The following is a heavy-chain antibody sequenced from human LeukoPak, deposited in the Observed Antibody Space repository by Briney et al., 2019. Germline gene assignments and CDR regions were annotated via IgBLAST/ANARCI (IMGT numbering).Heavy chain of an antibody. D-gene: IGHD3-10*01. CDR1: GFTFSSYA. CDR3: AKELWFGELLSYDAFDI. J-gene: IGHJ3*02. Sequence: GGSLRLSCAASGFTFSSYAVSWVRQAPGKGLEWVSAISGSGGSTYYADSVKGRFTISRDNSKNTLYLQMNSLRAEDTAVYYCAKELWFGELLSYDAFDIWGQGTMVTVSS. CDR2: ISGSGGST. V-gene: IGHV3-23*01.